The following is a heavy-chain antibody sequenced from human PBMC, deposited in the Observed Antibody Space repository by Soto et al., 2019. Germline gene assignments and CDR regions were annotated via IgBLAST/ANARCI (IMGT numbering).Heavy chain of an antibody. CDR3: ARVTADSSGYPMGFDP. CDR2: IYHSGST. Sequence: QLQLQESGSGLVKPSQTLSLTCAVSGGSISSGGYSWSWIRQPPGKGLEWIGYIYHSGSTYYNPSLKSRVTISVDRSKNQFSLKLSSATAADTAVYYCARVTADSSGYPMGFDPWGQGTLVTVSS. CDR1: GGSISSGGYS. J-gene: IGHJ5*02. V-gene: IGHV4-30-2*01. D-gene: IGHD3-22*01.